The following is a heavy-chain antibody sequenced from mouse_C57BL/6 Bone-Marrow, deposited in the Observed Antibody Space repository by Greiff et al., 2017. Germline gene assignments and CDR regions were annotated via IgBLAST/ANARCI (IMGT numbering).Heavy chain of an antibody. CDR2: IYPGDGDT. J-gene: IGHJ4*01. D-gene: IGHD3-2*02. CDR3: GRQLSLRRYAMDY. Sequence: VQLVESGAELVKPGASVKISCKASGYAFSSYWMNWVKQRPGKGLEWIGQIYPGDGDTNYNGKFKGKATLTADKSSSTAYMQLSSLTSADSAVYFCGRQLSLRRYAMDYWGQGTSVTVSS. V-gene: IGHV1-80*01. CDR1: GYAFSSYW.